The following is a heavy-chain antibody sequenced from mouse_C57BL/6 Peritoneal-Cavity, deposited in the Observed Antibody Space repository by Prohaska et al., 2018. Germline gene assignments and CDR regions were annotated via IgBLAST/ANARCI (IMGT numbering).Heavy chain of an antibody. CDR1: GIEFSRYW. CDR3: ARLLGDY. Sequence: EVKLLQYGGGLVQPGGSLKLACAASGIEFSRYWMTWVRRAPGKGLEWIGEINPDSRTINYSPSLKDKFIISRDNAKNTLYLQMSKVRSEDTALYYCARLLGDYWGQGTSVTVSS. CDR2: INPDSRTI. V-gene: IGHV4-1*01. J-gene: IGHJ4*01.